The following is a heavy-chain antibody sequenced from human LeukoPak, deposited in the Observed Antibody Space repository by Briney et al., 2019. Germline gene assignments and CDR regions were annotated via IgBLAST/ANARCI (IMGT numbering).Heavy chain of an antibody. CDR3: AREPIAAAGTGSFDY. CDR2: IYSGGST. J-gene: IGHJ4*02. V-gene: IGHV3-53*01. D-gene: IGHD6-13*01. CDR1: GFTVSSNY. Sequence: PGGSLGLSCAAYGFTVSSNYMSWVRQAPGKGLERVSVIYSGGSTYYADSVKGRFTISRDNSKNTLYLQMNSLRAEDTAVYYCAREPIAAAGTGSFDYWGQGTLVTVSS.